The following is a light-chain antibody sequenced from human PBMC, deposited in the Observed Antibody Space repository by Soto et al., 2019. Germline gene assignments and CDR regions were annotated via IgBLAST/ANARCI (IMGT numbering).Light chain of an antibody. CDR3: QQYYNWPPLT. CDR2: GAS. CDR1: QNINFY. J-gene: IGKJ4*01. V-gene: IGKV3D-15*01. Sequence: ETLMTQSPATLSASPGERVTLSCRASQNINFYLAWYQQKPGQAPRVLIYGASSRASGIPDRFSGSGSGTDFTLTISRLEHDDFAFYYCQQYYNWPPLTFGGGTRVEIK.